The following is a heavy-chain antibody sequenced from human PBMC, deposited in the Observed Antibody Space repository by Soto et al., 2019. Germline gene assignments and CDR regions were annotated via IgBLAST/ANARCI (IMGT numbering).Heavy chain of an antibody. Sequence: QVQLQESGPGLVKPSETLSLTCTVSGGSISSYYWSWIRQPPGKGLEWIGYIYYSGSTNYNPSLKSRVTISVDTSKNQFSLKLSSVTAADTAVYYCARTPPIWSGHLFDYWGQGTLVTVSS. J-gene: IGHJ4*02. CDR2: IYYSGST. D-gene: IGHD3-3*01. CDR1: GGSISSYY. V-gene: IGHV4-59*01. CDR3: ARTPPIWSGHLFDY.